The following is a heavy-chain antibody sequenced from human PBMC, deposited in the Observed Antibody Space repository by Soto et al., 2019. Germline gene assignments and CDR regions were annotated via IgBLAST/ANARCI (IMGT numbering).Heavy chain of an antibody. J-gene: IGHJ3*02. V-gene: IGHV4-59*01. CDR2: IYYSGST. CDR1: GGSISSYY. CDR3: ARALDVVAFDI. Sequence: QVQLQESGPGLVKPSETLSLTCTVSGGSISSYYWSWIRQPPGKGLEWIGYIYYSGSTNYNPSLKSRVTLSVDTSKNQFSLKLSSVTAADTAVYYCARALDVVAFDIWGQGTMVTVSS. D-gene: IGHD1-1*01.